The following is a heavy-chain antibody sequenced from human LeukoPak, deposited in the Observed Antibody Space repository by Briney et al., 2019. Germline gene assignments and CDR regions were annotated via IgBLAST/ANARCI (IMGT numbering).Heavy chain of an antibody. D-gene: IGHD3-3*01. CDR3: AKDMRWRGYGYFDY. Sequence: GGSLRLSCAASGFTFSSYSMNWVRQAPGKGLEWVAAISTTSGNIYYADSVKGRFTISRDNAKNSLYLQMNSLRAEDTALYYCAKDMRWRGYGYFDYWGQGTLVTVSS. CDR1: GFTFSSYS. CDR2: ISTTSGNI. J-gene: IGHJ4*02. V-gene: IGHV3-21*04.